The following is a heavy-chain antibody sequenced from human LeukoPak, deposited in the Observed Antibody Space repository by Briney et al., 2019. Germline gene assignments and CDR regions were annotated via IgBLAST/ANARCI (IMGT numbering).Heavy chain of an antibody. CDR2: INPNSGAT. V-gene: IGHV1-2*02. Sequence: ASVKVSCKASGYTFTGPYIHWMRQAPGQGLEWMGWINPNSGATKYAQKFQGRVTMTRDTSISTAYMELSRLRSDDTAVYYCARVLIRYCSSTSCPIDYWGQGTLVTVSS. CDR3: ARVLIRYCSSTSCPIDY. J-gene: IGHJ4*02. CDR1: GYTFTGPY. D-gene: IGHD2-2*01.